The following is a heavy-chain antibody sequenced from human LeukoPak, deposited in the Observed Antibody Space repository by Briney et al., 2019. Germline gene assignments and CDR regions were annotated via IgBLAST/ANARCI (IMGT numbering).Heavy chain of an antibody. CDR1: GGSIRSGSHC. D-gene: IGHD3-22*01. CDR2: IYYSGST. V-gene: IGHV4-39*02. J-gene: IGHJ4*02. Sequence: SETLSLTCTVSGGSIRSGSHCWAWIRQPPGKGLEWIGSIYYSGSTYYNPSLENRVTISIDTSKNHFSLKLSSLSAADTSVYYCAKRDDSGGNLVDLWGQGTLVTVS. CDR3: AKRDDSGGNLVDL.